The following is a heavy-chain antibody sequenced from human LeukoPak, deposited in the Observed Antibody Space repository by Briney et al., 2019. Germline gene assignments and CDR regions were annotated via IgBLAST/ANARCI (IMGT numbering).Heavy chain of an antibody. CDR2: ISSSVSTI. J-gene: IGHJ4*02. V-gene: IGHV3-48*03. CDR1: GFTFRSYE. Sequence: QAGGSLRLSCAASGFTFRSYEMNWVRQAPGKGLEWVSYISSSVSTIYYADSVKGRFTISRENAKNSLYLQMNSLRAEDAAVYYCARDDAMGATIDYWGQGTLVTVSS. CDR3: ARDDAMGATIDY. D-gene: IGHD1-26*01.